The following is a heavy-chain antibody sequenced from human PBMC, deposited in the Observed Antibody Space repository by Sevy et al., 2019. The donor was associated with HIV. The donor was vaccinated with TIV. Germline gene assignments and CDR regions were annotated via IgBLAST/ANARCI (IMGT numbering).Heavy chain of an antibody. CDR2: ISGSGGST. CDR1: GFTFSSYA. Sequence: GGSLRLSCAASGFTFSSYAMSWVRQAPGKGLEWVSAISGSGGSTYYADSVKGRFTISRDNSKNTLYLQMNSLRAEDKAVYYCAKAPPIVVVPAAIPEKYNWFDPWGQGTLVTVSS. D-gene: IGHD2-2*02. J-gene: IGHJ5*02. CDR3: AKAPPIVVVPAAIPEKYNWFDP. V-gene: IGHV3-23*01.